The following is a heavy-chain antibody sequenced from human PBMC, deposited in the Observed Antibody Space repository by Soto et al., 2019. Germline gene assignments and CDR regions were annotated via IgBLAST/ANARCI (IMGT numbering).Heavy chain of an antibody. CDR3: AQPVASPTSTGPFDY. J-gene: IGHJ4*02. CDR2: ISGSGGST. Sequence: EVQLLESGGGLVQPGGSLRLSCAASGFTFSSYAMSWVRQAPGKGLEWVSAISGSGGSTYYADSVKGRFTISRDNSKNTLYLQMNSLRAEDTAVYYCAQPVASPTSTGPFDYWGQGTLVTVSS. V-gene: IGHV3-23*01. CDR1: GFTFSSYA. D-gene: IGHD2-2*01.